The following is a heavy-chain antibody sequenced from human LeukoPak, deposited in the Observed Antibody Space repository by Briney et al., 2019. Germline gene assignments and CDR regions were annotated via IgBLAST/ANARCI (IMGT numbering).Heavy chain of an antibody. J-gene: IGHJ4*02. CDR1: ELRFSIYW. D-gene: IGHD6-19*01. Sequence: GGSLRLSCAASELRFSIYWMSWVRQAPGKGLEWVAHIKEDGSGEYYVDSVKGRFTISIDNAKKSMYLQMNSLRVEDTAIYYCVSGSGWIFDYWGQGTLVTVSS. CDR3: VSGSGWIFDY. V-gene: IGHV3-7*03. CDR2: IKEDGSGE.